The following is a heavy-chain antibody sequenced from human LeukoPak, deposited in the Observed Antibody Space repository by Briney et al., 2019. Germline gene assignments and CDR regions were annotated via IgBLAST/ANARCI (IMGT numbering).Heavy chain of an antibody. D-gene: IGHD3-22*01. CDR3: ARDFRDYYYDSRAAEH. V-gene: IGHV3-21*01. Sequence: GGSLRLSCAASGFTFSSYSMNWVRQAPGKGLEWVSAISSSSSYIYYADSVKGRFTISRDNAKNSLYLQMNSLRAEDTAVYYCARDFRDYYYDSRAAEHWGQGTLVTVSS. CDR2: ISSSSSYI. CDR1: GFTFSSYS. J-gene: IGHJ1*01.